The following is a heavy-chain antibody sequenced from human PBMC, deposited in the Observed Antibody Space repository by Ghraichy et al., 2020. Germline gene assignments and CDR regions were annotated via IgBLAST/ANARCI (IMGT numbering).Heavy chain of an antibody. J-gene: IGHJ4*02. D-gene: IGHD2-15*01. V-gene: IGHV3-74*01. CDR1: GFTFNNYW. Sequence: GGSLRLSCAASGFTFNNYWMHWVRQAPGKGLVWVSRIRSDGSSTTYADSVKGRFTISRDNAKNTLYLQMNSLRVDDTAVYYCAREYCSGGRCFFGTGGSHLDYLGQGTLVTVSS. CDR3: AREYCSGGRCFFGTGGSHLDY. CDR2: IRSDGSST.